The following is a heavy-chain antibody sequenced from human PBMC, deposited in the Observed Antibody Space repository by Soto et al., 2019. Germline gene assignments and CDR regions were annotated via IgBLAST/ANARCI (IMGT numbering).Heavy chain of an antibody. D-gene: IGHD2-21*01. CDR1: GFTFSSYT. J-gene: IGHJ4*02. Sequence: EVQLLESGVGLVQPGGSLTLSCGASGFTFSSYTMTWVRQAPGKGLEWVSAISGSGAVTNSADSVKGRFTISRDNSKHILYLQMNSLRAEDTAVYYCSKVAYCGGGLYGCSDRWGQGPMVTVSS. CDR2: ISGSGAVT. V-gene: IGHV3-23*01. CDR3: SKVAYCGGGLYGCSDR.